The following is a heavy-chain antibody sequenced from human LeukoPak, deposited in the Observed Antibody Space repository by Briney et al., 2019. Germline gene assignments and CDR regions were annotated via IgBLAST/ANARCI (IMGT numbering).Heavy chain of an antibody. V-gene: IGHV3-7*01. CDR1: GITFSGNW. CDR2: INQDGTEM. Sequence: GGSLRLSCAASGITFSGNWMGWVRQFPGRGLEWVANINQDGTEMYYVDSVRGRFIISRDTAKNSVDLQMNSLRVEDTAVYYCTRDETWGHVTLVTVSS. CDR3: TRDET. J-gene: IGHJ4*01.